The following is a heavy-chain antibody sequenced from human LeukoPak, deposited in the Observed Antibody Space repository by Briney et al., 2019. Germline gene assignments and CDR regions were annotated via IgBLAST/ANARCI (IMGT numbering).Heavy chain of an antibody. V-gene: IGHV3-74*01. Sequence: QPGGSQTLSCAASGFTYNIYRMHWLRGAPGKARVCVSRINREGCSTNYADSVKGRFTISRDNSKNTLYLQMNSLRAEDTAVYYCAREDVDTAMARYYYYGMDVWGQGTTVTVSS. CDR3: AREDVDTAMARYYYYGMDV. CDR1: GFTYNIYR. CDR2: INREGCST. D-gene: IGHD5-18*01. J-gene: IGHJ6*02.